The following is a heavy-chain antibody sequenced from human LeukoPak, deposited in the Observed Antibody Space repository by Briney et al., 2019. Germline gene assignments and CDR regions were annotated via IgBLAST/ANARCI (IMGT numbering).Heavy chain of an antibody. V-gene: IGHV3-15*01. J-gene: IGHJ1*01. CDR2: IKSKTDGGTT. CDR3: AKDCDFWSGHTPPCFQH. D-gene: IGHD3-3*01. Sequence: GGSLRLSCAASGFTFSNAWMSWVRQAPGKGLEWVGRIKSKTDGGTTDYAAPVKGRFTISRDDSKNTLYLQMNSLRAEDTAVYYCAKDCDFWSGHTPPCFQHWGQGTLVTVSS. CDR1: GFTFSNAW.